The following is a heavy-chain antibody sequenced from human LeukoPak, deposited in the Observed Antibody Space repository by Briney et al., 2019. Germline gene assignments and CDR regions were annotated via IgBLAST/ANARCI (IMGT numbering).Heavy chain of an antibody. D-gene: IGHD3-10*01. V-gene: IGHV4-39*07. J-gene: IGHJ6*02. Sequence: SQTLSLTCTVSGGSISSGSYYWGWIRQPPGKGLEWIGSIYHSGSTYYNPSLKSRVTISVDTSKNQFSLKLSSVTAADTAVYYCARDRVWFGEGSEYGMDVWGQGTTVTVSS. CDR3: ARDRVWFGEGSEYGMDV. CDR1: GGSISSGSYY. CDR2: IYHSGST.